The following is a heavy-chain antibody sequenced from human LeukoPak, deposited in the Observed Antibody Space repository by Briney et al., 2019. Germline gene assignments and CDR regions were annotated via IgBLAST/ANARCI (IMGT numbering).Heavy chain of an antibody. CDR1: GGSISSYY. V-gene: IGHV4-59*01. J-gene: IGHJ6*02. D-gene: IGHD3-22*01. CDR3: ARALYYYDSSGYYSVGMDV. CDR2: IYYSGST. Sequence: SETLSLTCTVSGGSISSYYWSWIRQPPGKGLELIGYIYYSGSTNYNPSLKSRVTISVDTSKNQFSLKLSSVTAADTAVYYCARALYYYDSSGYYSVGMDVWGQGTTVTVSS.